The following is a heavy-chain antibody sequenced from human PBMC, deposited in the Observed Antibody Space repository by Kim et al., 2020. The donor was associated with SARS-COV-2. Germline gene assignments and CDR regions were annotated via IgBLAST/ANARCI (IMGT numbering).Heavy chain of an antibody. CDR1: GFTFSAYA. Sequence: GGSLRLSCSASGFTFSAYAMHWVRQAPGKGLEYVSCIAGNGASTYYAESMQGRFSISRDNSRNMLYLHMSNLRAEDTALYYCVKDRTENIFGVISTLNYCGQGTLVTVSS. CDR2: IAGNGAST. D-gene: IGHD3-3*02. V-gene: IGHV3-64D*09. CDR3: VKDRTENIFGVISTLNY. J-gene: IGHJ4*02.